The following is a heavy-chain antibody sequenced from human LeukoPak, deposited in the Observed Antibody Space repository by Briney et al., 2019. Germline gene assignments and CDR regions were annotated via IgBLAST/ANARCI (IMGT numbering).Heavy chain of an antibody. J-gene: IGHJ4*02. D-gene: IGHD3-3*01. V-gene: IGHV4-59*01. CDR2: IYYSGST. CDR3: ATIFGVGSHDY. CDR1: GGSISSYY. Sequence: SETLSLTCAVSGGSISSYYWSWIRQPPGKGLEWIGYIYYSGSTNYNPSLKSRVTISVDTSKNQFSLKLSSVTAADTAVYYCATIFGVGSHDYWGQGTLVTVSS.